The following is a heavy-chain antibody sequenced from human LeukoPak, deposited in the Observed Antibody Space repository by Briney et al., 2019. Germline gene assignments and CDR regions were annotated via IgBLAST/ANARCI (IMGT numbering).Heavy chain of an antibody. V-gene: IGHV3-23*01. CDR1: GLSFSSFA. Sequence: GGSLRLSCAASGLSFSSFAMSWVRQGPARGLEWVSSLRGNGETSYADSVKGRFTLSSDSSRNTVYFHLNNLRVEDTAIYYGAGPSWFSGPEAVGWGRGTLVTVSS. CDR2: LRGNGET. D-gene: IGHD3-10*01. J-gene: IGHJ4*02. CDR3: AGPSWFSGPEAVG.